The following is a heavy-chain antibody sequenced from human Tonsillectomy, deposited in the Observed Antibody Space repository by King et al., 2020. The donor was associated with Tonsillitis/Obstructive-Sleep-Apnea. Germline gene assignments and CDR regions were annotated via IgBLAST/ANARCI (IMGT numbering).Heavy chain of an antibody. CDR2: IYWDDDQ. J-gene: IGHJ4*02. V-gene: IGHV2-5*02. D-gene: IGHD3-10*01. CDR1: GFSLSTSGVG. Sequence: ITLKESGPTLVKPTQTLTLTCTFSGFSLSTSGVGVGWIRQPPGKALEWLALIYWDDDQRYSPSLKSRLTITKDTSKNQVVLTMTNMGPVDTATYSCAHGLVAGRRKYSFDYWGQGTLVTVSS. CDR3: AHGLVAGRRKYSFDY.